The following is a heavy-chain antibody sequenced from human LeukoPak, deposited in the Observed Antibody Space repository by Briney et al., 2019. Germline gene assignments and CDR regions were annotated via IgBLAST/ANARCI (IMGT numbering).Heavy chain of an antibody. Sequence: PSQTLSLTCTVSGGSIFSGGYYWIWIRQPPGKGLEWIGYIYYNGITYYNPSLESRVTISVDTSKNQFSLKLSSVTAADTAVYYGARGDYNDGAGYLDHWGQGTLVPVSS. J-gene: IGHJ5*02. V-gene: IGHV4-30-4*01. CDR2: IYYNGIT. D-gene: IGHD3-22*01. CDR1: GGSIFSGGYY. CDR3: ARGDYNDGAGYLDH.